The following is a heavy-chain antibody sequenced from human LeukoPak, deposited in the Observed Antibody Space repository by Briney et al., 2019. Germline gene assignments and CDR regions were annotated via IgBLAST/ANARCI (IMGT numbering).Heavy chain of an antibody. D-gene: IGHD3-22*01. CDR2: ISGSGGST. J-gene: IGHJ4*02. CDR3: AKTLQVPRYYYDSSGYFDY. CDR1: GFTFSSYW. V-gene: IGHV3-23*01. Sequence: GGSLRLSCAASGFTFSSYWMHWVRQAPGKGLEWVSAISGSGGSTYYADSVKGRFTISRDNSKNTLYLQMNSLRAEDTAVYYCAKTLQVPRYYYDSSGYFDYWGQGTLVTVSS.